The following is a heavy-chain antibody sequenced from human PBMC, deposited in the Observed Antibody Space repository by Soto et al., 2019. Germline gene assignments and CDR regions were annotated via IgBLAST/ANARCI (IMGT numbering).Heavy chain of an antibody. D-gene: IGHD1-26*01. CDR2: IYASGSP. CDR3: ARGVGSSPPQY. CDR1: GGSVSVYY. Sequence: SETLSLTCTISGGSVSVYYWSWIRQSTGQVLEWIGYIYASGSPYYNPSLRSRVTISADTSKNQIYLKLTSPTAADTAVYYCARGVGSSPPQYWGRGTLVTVSS. J-gene: IGHJ4*02. V-gene: IGHV4-59*02.